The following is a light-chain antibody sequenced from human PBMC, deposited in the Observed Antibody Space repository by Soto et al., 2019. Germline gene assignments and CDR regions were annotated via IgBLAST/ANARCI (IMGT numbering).Light chain of an antibody. J-gene: IGLJ1*01. Sequence: QSALTQPASVSGSPGQSITISCTGTSSDIGNYNYVSWYQQHPGKAPKLMIYDVSNRPSGVSKRFSGSKSGHTASLTISGLQAKDEADYYCSSFTSSATYVFGTGTKVTVL. V-gene: IGLV2-14*01. CDR3: SSFTSSATYV. CDR1: SSDIGNYNY. CDR2: DVS.